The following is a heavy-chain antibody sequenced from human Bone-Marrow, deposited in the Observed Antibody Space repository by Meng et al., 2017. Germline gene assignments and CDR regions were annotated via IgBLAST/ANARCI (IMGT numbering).Heavy chain of an antibody. D-gene: IGHD6-19*01. J-gene: IGHJ4*02. CDR2: ISYDGSNK. CDR3: ARVYVGFGWYYLDQ. CDR1: GFTFSSDA. V-gene: IGHV3-30*04. Sequence: QVQRVESGGAVVQPGRPLRFSCAASGFTFSSDAMHWVRQAPGKGLEWVAVISYDGSNKYYTDSVKGRFTISRDNSKNTLYLQMNSLRAEDTAVYYCARVYVGFGWYYLDQWGQGTLVTVSS.